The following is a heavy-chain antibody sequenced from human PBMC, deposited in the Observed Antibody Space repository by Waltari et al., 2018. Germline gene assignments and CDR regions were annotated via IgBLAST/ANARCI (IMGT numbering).Heavy chain of an antibody. CDR3: AAYSGSWY. CDR2: SKTDGSTT. D-gene: IGHD6-13*01. J-gene: IGHJ4*02. Sequence: EVQLVESGGGLVQPGGSLRLSCAASGFIFSNYWMHWLRQAPGKGPVWVSQSKTDGSTTRYTDSVEGRFTISRDNARNMLYLQMNSLRAEDTALYYCAAYSGSWYWGQGTLVTVSS. V-gene: IGHV3-74*01. CDR1: GFIFSNYW.